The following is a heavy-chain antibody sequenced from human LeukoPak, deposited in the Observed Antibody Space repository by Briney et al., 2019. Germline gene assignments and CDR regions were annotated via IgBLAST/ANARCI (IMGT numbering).Heavy chain of an antibody. J-gene: IGHJ4*02. CDR1: GFTFSSYA. V-gene: IGHV3-23*01. CDR2: FSGSGGST. D-gene: IGHD3-22*01. Sequence: PGGSLRLSCAASGFTFSSYAMSWVRQAPGKGPDWVSTFSGSGGSTYYADSVKGRFTISRDISKNTLYLQMNSLRAEDTAVYYCAKGITMIVVVIFDYWGQGTLVTVSS. CDR3: AKGITMIVVVIFDY.